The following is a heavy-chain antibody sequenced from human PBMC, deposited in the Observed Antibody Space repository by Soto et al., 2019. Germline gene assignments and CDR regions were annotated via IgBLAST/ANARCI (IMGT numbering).Heavy chain of an antibody. Sequence: PGGSLRLSCAASGFTFSSYGMHWVRQAPGKGLEWVAVISYDGSNKYYADSVKGRFTISRDNSKNTLYLQMNSLRAEDTAVYYCAKDGVGVKQSQSEYYYYGMDVWGQGTTVTVSS. CDR2: ISYDGSNK. CDR3: AKDGVGVKQSQSEYYYYGMDV. CDR1: GFTFSSYG. J-gene: IGHJ6*02. D-gene: IGHD6-13*01. V-gene: IGHV3-30*18.